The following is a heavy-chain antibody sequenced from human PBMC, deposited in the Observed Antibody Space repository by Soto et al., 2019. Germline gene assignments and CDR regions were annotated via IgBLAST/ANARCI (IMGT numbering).Heavy chain of an antibody. Sequence: QVQLVQSGAEVKKPGASVKVSCKASGYTFTSYAMHWVRQAPGQRLEWMGWINAGNGNTKYSQKFQGRVTITRDTSASKAYMELSSLRSEDTAVYCCARSDSYGHFDYWGQGTLVTVSS. J-gene: IGHJ4*02. V-gene: IGHV1-3*01. D-gene: IGHD5-18*01. CDR3: ARSDSYGHFDY. CDR1: GYTFTSYA. CDR2: INAGNGNT.